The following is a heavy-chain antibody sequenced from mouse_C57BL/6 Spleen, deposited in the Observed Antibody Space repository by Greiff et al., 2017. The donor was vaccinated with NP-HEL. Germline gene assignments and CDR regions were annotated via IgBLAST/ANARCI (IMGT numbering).Heavy chain of an antibody. CDR1: GFTFSDYG. V-gene: IGHV5-17*01. J-gene: IGHJ2*01. CDR3: ARTYGSSPYYFDY. D-gene: IGHD1-1*01. Sequence: DVKLVESGGGLVKPGGSLKLSCAASGFTFSDYGMHWVRQAPEKGLEWVAYISSGSSTIYYADTVKGRFTISRDNAKNTLFLQMTSLRSEDTAMYYCARTYGSSPYYFDYWGQGTTLTVSS. CDR2: ISSGSSTI.